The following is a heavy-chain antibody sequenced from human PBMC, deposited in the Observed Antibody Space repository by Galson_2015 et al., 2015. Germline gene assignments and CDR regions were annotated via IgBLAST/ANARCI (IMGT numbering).Heavy chain of an antibody. V-gene: IGHV2-26*01. J-gene: IGHJ4*02. CDR3: ARTRYYDFWSGSGAAYDY. CDR2: IFSNDEK. Sequence: LVKPTQTLTLTCTVSGFSLSNARMGVSWIRQPPGKALEWLAHIFSNDEKSYSTSLKSRLTISKDTSKSQVVLTMTNMDPVDTATYYCARTRYYDFWSGSGAAYDYWGQGTLVTVSS. D-gene: IGHD3-3*01. CDR1: GFSLSNARMG.